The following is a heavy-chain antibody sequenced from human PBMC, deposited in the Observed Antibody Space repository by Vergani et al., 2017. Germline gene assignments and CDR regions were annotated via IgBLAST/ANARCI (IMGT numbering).Heavy chain of an antibody. CDR2: IIPIFGTA. CDR1: GGTFSSYA. J-gene: IGHJ3*02. Sequence: QVQLVQSGAEVKKPGSSVKVSCKASGGTFSSYAISWVRQAPGQGLEWMGGIIPIFGTANYAQKFQGRVTITADESTSTAYMGLSSLRSEDTAVYYCAGDRSGWRYRYGFPYDAFDIWGQGTMVTVSS. CDR3: AGDRSGWRYRYGFPYDAFDI. V-gene: IGHV1-69*01. D-gene: IGHD5-18*01.